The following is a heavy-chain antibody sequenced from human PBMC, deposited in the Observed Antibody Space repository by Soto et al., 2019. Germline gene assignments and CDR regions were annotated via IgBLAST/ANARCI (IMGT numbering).Heavy chain of an antibody. Sequence: EVQLLESGGSLVLPGGSLRLSCAASGFSFSPYPMSWVRQAPVKGLEWVSTIGTTGGDTYYPDFVKGRFTISRDDSKNTVSLQMTSLRDEDSAIYYCAKSRVASGRGYFDLWGRGTLVTVSS. CDR3: AKSRVASGRGYFDL. D-gene: IGHD6-25*01. CDR2: IGTTGGDT. CDR1: GFSFSPYP. V-gene: IGHV3-23*01. J-gene: IGHJ2*01.